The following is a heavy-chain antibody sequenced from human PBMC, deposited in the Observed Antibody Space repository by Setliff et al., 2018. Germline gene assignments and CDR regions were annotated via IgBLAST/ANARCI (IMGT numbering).Heavy chain of an antibody. J-gene: IGHJ3*02. D-gene: IGHD3-3*01. CDR1: GGTFSIYF. V-gene: IGHV1-69*06. CDR3: AISTIFGVVSPTPDAFDI. CDR2: IIPIFGTA. Sequence: SVKVSCKASGGTFSIYFISWVRQAPGQGLEWMGRIIPIFGTANYAQKFQGRVTITADKSTSTAYMELSSLRSEDTAVYYCAISTIFGVVSPTPDAFDIWGQGTMVTVSS.